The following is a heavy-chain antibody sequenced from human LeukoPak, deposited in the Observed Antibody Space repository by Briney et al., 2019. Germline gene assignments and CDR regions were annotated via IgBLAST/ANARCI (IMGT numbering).Heavy chain of an antibody. CDR2: ITGSGGST. CDR1: GFTFSNYA. D-gene: IGHD6-13*01. CDR3: ASHSSSWYGFDY. V-gene: IGHV3-23*01. Sequence: GGSLRLSCAASGFTFSNYAMSWVRQAPGKGLEWVSGITGSGGSTYYADSVKGRFTISRDNSRNTLYLQMNSLRAEDTAVYYCASHSSSWYGFDYWGQGTLVTVSS. J-gene: IGHJ4*02.